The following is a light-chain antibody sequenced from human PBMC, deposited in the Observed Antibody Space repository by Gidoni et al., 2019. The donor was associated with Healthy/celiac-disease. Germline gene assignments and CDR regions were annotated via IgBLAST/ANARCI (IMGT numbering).Light chain of an antibody. V-gene: IGKV3-15*01. CDR1: QSVSSN. CDR2: GAA. J-gene: IGKJ1*01. CDR3: QQYNNWLTWT. Sequence: EMVMTPSPSTLSVSPGESATPSCRARQSVSSNLAWYQQKPGQPPRLLIYGAAPRATGSPARFSGSGSGTEDTLTISSLQSEDFVVYYCQQYNNWLTWTFGQGTKVEIK.